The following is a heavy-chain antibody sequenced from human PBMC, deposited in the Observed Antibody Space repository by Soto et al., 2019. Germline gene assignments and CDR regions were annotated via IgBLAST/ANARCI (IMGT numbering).Heavy chain of an antibody. D-gene: IGHD5-12*01. CDR2: ISYDGSNK. CDR3: AKDEGVEMATIWRGLCAFDT. V-gene: IGHV3-30*18. CDR1: GFTFSSYG. J-gene: IGHJ3*02. Sequence: PGGSLRLSCAPSGFTFSSYGMHWVRQAPGKGLEWVAVISYDGSNKYYADSVKGRFTISRDNSKNTLYLQMNSLRAEDTAVYYCAKDEGVEMATIWRGLCAFDTWGQGTMVTVS.